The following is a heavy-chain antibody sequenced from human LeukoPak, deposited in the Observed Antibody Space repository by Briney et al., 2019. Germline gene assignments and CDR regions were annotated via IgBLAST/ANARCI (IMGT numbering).Heavy chain of an antibody. CDR2: IYPGDSHT. D-gene: IGHD2-15*01. J-gene: IGHJ6*02. V-gene: IGHV5-51*01. CDR1: GYSFTNYW. CDR3: ARHCSGGTCYRDYYYYGMDV. Sequence: KPGESLKISCKGSGYSFTNYWIGWVRHMPGKGLEWRGIIYPGDSHTRYSPSFQGQVTISADKSISTAYLQWSSLKASDTAIYYCARHCSGGTCYRDYYYYGMDVWGQGTTVTVSS.